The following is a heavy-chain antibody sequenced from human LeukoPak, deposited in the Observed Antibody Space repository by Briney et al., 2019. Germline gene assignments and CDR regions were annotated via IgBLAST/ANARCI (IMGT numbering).Heavy chain of an antibody. V-gene: IGHV3-23*01. CDR3: AKIQYRSGGGAIDS. D-gene: IGHD2-15*01. CDR2: ISSTGST. CDR1: GFTLKDTA. Sequence: GGSLRLSCSAPGFTLKDTAMCWVRQAPGKGLDWVSTISSTGSTYDAESVKGRFTISRDTLKNTLYLQMNSLRADDTAIYYCAKIQYRSGGGAIDSWGQGTVVSVSS. J-gene: IGHJ4*02.